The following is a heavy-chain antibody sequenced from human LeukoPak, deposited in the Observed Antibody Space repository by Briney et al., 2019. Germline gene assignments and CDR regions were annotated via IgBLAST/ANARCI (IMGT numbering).Heavy chain of an antibody. CDR1: GFTFSSYG. D-gene: IGHD6-19*01. V-gene: IGHV3-23*01. J-gene: IGHJ6*03. CDR3: AKSGIISVAGTDYYYYYYMDV. CDR2: ISGSGGST. Sequence: GGTLRLSCAASGFTFSSYGMSWVRQAPGKGLEWVSAISGSGGSTYYADSVKGRFTISRDNSKNTLYLQMNSLRAEDTAVYYCAKSGIISVAGTDYYYYYYMDVWGKGTTVTISS.